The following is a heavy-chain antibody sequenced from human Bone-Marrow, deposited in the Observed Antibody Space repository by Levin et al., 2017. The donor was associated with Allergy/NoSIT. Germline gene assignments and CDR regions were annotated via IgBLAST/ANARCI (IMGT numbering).Heavy chain of an antibody. V-gene: IGHV3-30*18. CDR3: AKEIVARLMYGFDI. CDR1: GFTFSSYD. D-gene: IGHD6-25*01. CDR2: MSYDGSNE. J-gene: IGHJ3*02. Sequence: PGGSLRLSCAASGFTFSSYDMHWVRQAPGKGLEWVAVMSYDGSNEYYVDSVKGRFTIYRDNSKNTLYLQMNSLRAEDTAVYYCAKEIVARLMYGFDIWGQGTMVTVSS.